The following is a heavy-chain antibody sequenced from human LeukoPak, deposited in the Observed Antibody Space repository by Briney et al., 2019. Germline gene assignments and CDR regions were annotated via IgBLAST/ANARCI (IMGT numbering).Heavy chain of an antibody. V-gene: IGHV3-33*01. CDR1: GFTFSSYG. CDR2: IWYDGSNE. J-gene: IGHJ6*02. D-gene: IGHD4-23*01. Sequence: PGGSLRLSCAASGFTFSSYGMHWVRQAPGKGLEWVAVIWYDGSNEYYADSVKGRFTISRDNSKNTLYLQMNSLRAEDTAVYYCARALYGGNSNYYYYGMDVWGQGTTVTVSS. CDR3: ARALYGGNSNYYYYGMDV.